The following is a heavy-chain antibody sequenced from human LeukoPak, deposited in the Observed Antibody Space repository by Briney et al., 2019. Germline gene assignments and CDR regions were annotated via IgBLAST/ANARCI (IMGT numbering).Heavy chain of an antibody. D-gene: IGHD7-27*01. V-gene: IGHV4-61*01. CDR2: IYSSGST. Sequence: SETLSLTCTVSGGSVSSNNYYWTWIRQPPGKGLEWIGYIYSSGSTYYNPSLKSRVTISVDTSKNRFSLKLSTVTAADTAVYYCARRPTGDPKFDYWGQGTLVTVSS. CDR3: ARRPTGDPKFDY. J-gene: IGHJ4*02. CDR1: GGSVSSNNYY.